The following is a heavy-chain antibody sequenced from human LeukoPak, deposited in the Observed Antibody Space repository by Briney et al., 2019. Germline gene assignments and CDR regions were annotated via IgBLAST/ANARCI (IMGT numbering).Heavy chain of an antibody. CDR1: GFTFSSYS. D-gene: IGHD6-13*01. J-gene: IGHJ4*02. Sequence: EGSLRLSCAASGFTFSSYSMNWVRQAPGKGLEWVSSISSSSSYLYYADSVKGRFTISRDNAQNSLYLQMNSLRAEDTAVYYCARVRSSWTKIDYWGQGTLVTVSS. V-gene: IGHV3-21*04. CDR2: ISSSSSYL. CDR3: ARVRSSWTKIDY.